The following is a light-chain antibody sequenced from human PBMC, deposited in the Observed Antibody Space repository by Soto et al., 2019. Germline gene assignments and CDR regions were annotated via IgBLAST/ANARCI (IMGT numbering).Light chain of an antibody. CDR1: QTIRDL. CDR2: VTS. Sequence: DIELTQSPSALSVSPGERATISCRASQTIRDLLAWYQQRPGQPPKLLIYVTSNMSSGIPARFSGSGSGTDFTLTISGLEPEDLAVYYCQQRHNCPVTFGGGTRVEIK. J-gene: IGKJ4*01. CDR3: QQRHNCPVT. V-gene: IGKV3-11*01.